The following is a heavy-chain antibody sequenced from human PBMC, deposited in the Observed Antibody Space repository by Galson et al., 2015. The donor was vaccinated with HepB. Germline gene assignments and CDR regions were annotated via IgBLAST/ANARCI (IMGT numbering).Heavy chain of an antibody. Sequence: LRLSCAASGFTFSSYSMNWVRQAPGKGLEWVSYISSSSSTIYYADSVKGRFTISRDNAKNSLYLQMNSLRAEDTAVYYCAREHYYDSSGYYNAFDIWGQGTMVTVSS. CDR1: GFTFSSYS. J-gene: IGHJ3*02. CDR2: ISSSSSTI. V-gene: IGHV3-48*01. CDR3: AREHYYDSSGYYNAFDI. D-gene: IGHD3-22*01.